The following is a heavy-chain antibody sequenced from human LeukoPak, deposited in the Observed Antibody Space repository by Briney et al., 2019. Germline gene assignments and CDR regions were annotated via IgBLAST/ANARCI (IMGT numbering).Heavy chain of an antibody. J-gene: IGHJ4*02. CDR1: GYTFTTYG. CDR3: ARGTYFDY. CDR2: TSAYNDKT. V-gene: IGHV1-18*01. D-gene: IGHD1-1*01. Sequence: ASVKVSCKASGYTFTTYGISWVRQAPGQGLEWMGWTSAYNDKTKYAQKLEGRVTMTTDTSTSTAYMEMRSLRSDDTAVYYCARGTYFDYSGQGTLVTVSS.